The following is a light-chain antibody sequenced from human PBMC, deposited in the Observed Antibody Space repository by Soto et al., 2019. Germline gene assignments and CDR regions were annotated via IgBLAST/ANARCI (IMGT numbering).Light chain of an antibody. CDR1: QSISSY. V-gene: IGKV1-39*01. Sequence: DIQMTQSPSSLSASVGDRVTITCRASQSISSYLNWYQQKPGKAPKLLIYAASSLQSGVPSRFSGSGSGTDFTLTISSLQPEDFATYDGQQSYSTPQTFGQGTKVESK. CDR3: QQSYSTPQT. CDR2: AAS. J-gene: IGKJ1*01.